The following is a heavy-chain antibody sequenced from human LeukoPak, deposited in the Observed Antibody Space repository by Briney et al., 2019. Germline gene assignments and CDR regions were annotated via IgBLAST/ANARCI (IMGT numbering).Heavy chain of an antibody. Sequence: SETLSLTCAVYGGSFSGYYWSWIRQPPGKGLEWIGEINHSGSTNYNPSLKSRVTMSVDTSKNQFSLKLSSVTAADTAVYYCARGRNYDFWSGFSDWFDPWGQGTLVTVSS. V-gene: IGHV4-34*01. CDR2: INHSGST. D-gene: IGHD3-3*01. CDR1: GGSFSGYY. J-gene: IGHJ5*02. CDR3: ARGRNYDFWSGFSDWFDP.